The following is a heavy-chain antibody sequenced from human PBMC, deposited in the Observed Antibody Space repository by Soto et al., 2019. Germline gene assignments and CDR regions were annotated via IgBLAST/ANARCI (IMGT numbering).Heavy chain of an antibody. D-gene: IGHD3-22*01. CDR2: IWYDGSNK. Sequence: ESGGGVVQPGRSLRLSCAASGFTFSSYGMHWVRQAPGKGLEWVAVIWYDGSNKYYADSVKGRFTISRDNSKNTLYLQMNSLRAEDTAVYYCARDTYDSSGYYSEYFQHWGQGTLVTVSS. CDR1: GFTFSSYG. J-gene: IGHJ1*01. V-gene: IGHV3-33*01. CDR3: ARDTYDSSGYYSEYFQH.